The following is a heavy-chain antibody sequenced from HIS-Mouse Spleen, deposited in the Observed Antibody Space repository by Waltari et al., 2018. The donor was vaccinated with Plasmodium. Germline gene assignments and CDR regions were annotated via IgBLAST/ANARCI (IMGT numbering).Heavy chain of an antibody. Sequence: QLQLQESGPGLVKPSETLSLTCTVSGGSISSSSYSWGWLRQPPGKGLEWIGSIYYSGSTYYNPSLKSRVTISVDMSKNQFSLKLSSVTAADTAVYYCARQLAYYDFWSGYSRGYYFDYWGQGTLVTVSS. CDR1: GGSISSSSYS. D-gene: IGHD3-3*01. CDR3: ARQLAYYDFWSGYSRGYYFDY. V-gene: IGHV4-39*01. J-gene: IGHJ4*02. CDR2: IYYSGST.